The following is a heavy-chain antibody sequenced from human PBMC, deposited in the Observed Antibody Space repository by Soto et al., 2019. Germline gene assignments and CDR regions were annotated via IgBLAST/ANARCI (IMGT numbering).Heavy chain of an antibody. CDR1: GGSFSGYY. CDR3: ARRPITIFGVVIINYYGMDV. D-gene: IGHD3-3*01. V-gene: IGHV4-34*01. Sequence: QVQLQQWGAGLLKPSETLSLTCAVYGGSFSGYYWSWIRQPPGKGLEWIGEINHSGSTNYNPSLKSRVTISVDTSKNQFALKLSSVTAADTAVYYCARRPITIFGVVIINYYGMDVWGQGTTVTVSS. CDR2: INHSGST. J-gene: IGHJ6*02.